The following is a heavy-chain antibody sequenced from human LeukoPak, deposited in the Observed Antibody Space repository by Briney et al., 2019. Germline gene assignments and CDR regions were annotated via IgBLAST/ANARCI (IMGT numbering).Heavy chain of an antibody. Sequence: SETLSLTCTVSGGSISSSSYYWGWIRQPPGKGLEWIGSIYYSGSTYYNPSLKSRVTISVDTSKNQFSLKLSSVTAADTAVYYCASDIAAAGPTLYWGQGTLVTVSS. V-gene: IGHV4-39*07. J-gene: IGHJ4*02. CDR2: IYYSGST. CDR1: GGSISSSSYY. D-gene: IGHD6-13*01. CDR3: ASDIAAAGPTLY.